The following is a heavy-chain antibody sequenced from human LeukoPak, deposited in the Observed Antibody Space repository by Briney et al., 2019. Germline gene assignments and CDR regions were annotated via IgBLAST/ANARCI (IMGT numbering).Heavy chain of an antibody. D-gene: IGHD3-10*01. CDR2: ISGSGGST. J-gene: IGHJ4*02. CDR3: AERVRDVWFGELFFDY. CDR1: GFTFSSYA. Sequence: AGGSLRLSCAASGFTFSSYAMSWVRQAPGKGLEWVSAISGSGGSTYYADSVKGRFTISRDNSKNTLYLQMNSLRVEDTAVYYCAERVRDVWFGELFFDYWGQGTLVTVSS. V-gene: IGHV3-23*01.